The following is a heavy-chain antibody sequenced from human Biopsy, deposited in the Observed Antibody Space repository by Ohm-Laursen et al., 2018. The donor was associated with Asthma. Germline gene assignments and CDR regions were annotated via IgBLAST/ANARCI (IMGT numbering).Heavy chain of an antibody. D-gene: IGHD5-18*01. Sequence: GSLRLSCAASGFTVSSNGMSWVRQAPGKGPERVSTISASGNSTYYGDSVKGRFTTSRDNSKNTLFLHMNSLRADDTAVYYCAKGMDTFDIWGQGTLVTVSS. J-gene: IGHJ3*02. CDR1: GFTVSSNG. CDR2: ISASGNST. V-gene: IGHV3-23*01. CDR3: AKGMDTFDI.